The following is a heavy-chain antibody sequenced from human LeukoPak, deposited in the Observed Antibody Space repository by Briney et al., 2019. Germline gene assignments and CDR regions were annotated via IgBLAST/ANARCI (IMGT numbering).Heavy chain of an antibody. CDR2: INPSGGST. CDR3: ASCLSGWPMKY. D-gene: IGHD6-19*01. V-gene: IGHV1-46*01. J-gene: IGHJ4*02. Sequence: ASVKVSCKASGYTFTSYHMYWVRQAPGQGLEWMGIINPSGGSTSYAQKFQGRVTMTRDMSTSTVYMELSSLRSEDTAVYYYASCLSGWPMKYWGQGTLVTVSS. CDR1: GYTFTSYH.